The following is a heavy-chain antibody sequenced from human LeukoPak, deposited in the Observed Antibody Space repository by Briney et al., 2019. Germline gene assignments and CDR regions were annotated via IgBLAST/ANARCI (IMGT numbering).Heavy chain of an antibody. CDR1: GGSISSYY. Sequence: SETLSLTCTVSGGSISSYYWSWIRQPPGKGLEWIGYIYYSGSTNYNPSLKSRVTISVDTSENQFSLKLSSVTAADTAVYYCAGRMTTVTNYGMDVWGQGTTVTVSS. CDR2: IYYSGST. D-gene: IGHD4-17*01. J-gene: IGHJ6*02. V-gene: IGHV4-59*01. CDR3: AGRMTTVTNYGMDV.